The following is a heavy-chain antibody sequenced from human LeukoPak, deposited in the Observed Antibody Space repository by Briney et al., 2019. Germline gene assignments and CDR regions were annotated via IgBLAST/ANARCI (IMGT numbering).Heavy chain of an antibody. D-gene: IGHD3-22*01. CDR3: ARDPYDSRAITPFDY. V-gene: IGHV3-7*01. Sequence: GGSLRLSCAASGFTFSSHWMSWVRQAPGEGLEWVANIKYDGSQKYYVDSVKGRFTISRDNTKNSLYLQMNSLGAEDTAVYYCARDPYDSRAITPFDYWGQGTLVTVSS. CDR1: GFTFSSHW. CDR2: IKYDGSQK. J-gene: IGHJ4*02.